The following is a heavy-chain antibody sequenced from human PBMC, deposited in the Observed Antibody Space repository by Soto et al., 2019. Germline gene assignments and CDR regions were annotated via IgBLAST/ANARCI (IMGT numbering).Heavy chain of an antibody. CDR2: TKNRSQRYTI. J-gene: IGHJ4*02. D-gene: IGHD6-6*01. CDR3: TCWIAARCS. V-gene: IGHV3-72*01. CDR1: GFTLSDHY. Sequence: EVQLVESGGGLVQPGGSLRLCCAASGFTLSDHYMDWVRQAPGKGLEWVARTKNRSQRYTIEYAASVKGRFTISRDDSKNSLYLQMNSLKSEDTAVYYCTCWIAARCSWGQGTLLTVAS.